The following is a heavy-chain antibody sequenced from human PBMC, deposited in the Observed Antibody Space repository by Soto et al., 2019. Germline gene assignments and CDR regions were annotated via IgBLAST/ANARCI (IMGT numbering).Heavy chain of an antibody. D-gene: IGHD6-19*01. V-gene: IGHV3-23*01. CDR2: ISGNGNSA. J-gene: IGHJ4*02. Sequence: PGGSLRLSCTASGFTFGDHAMNWVRLSPGKGLEWVSDISGNGNSARYADSVKGRFTISRDNSKDTLYLQMNSLRVDDTAVYYCGKERRGSGWSVCNFWGQGSLVTVSS. CDR1: GFTFGDHA. CDR3: GKERRGSGWSVCNF.